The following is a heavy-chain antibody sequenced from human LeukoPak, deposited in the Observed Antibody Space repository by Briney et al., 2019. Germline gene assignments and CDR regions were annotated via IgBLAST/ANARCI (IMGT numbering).Heavy chain of an antibody. J-gene: IGHJ4*02. D-gene: IGHD3-16*02. Sequence: GGSLRLSCAASGFTFSSYVMYWVRQAPGKGRVWVSRINSDGSSTTYADSVKGRFTISRDNAKNTLHLQMNSLRVEDTAVYYCVRGYTIGPGGYWGQGTLVTVSS. CDR3: VRGYTIGPGGY. CDR2: INSDGSST. CDR1: GFTFSSYV. V-gene: IGHV3-74*03.